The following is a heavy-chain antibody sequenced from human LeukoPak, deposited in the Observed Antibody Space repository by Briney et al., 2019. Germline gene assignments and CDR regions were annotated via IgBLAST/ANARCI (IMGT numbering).Heavy chain of an antibody. D-gene: IGHD4/OR15-4a*01. CDR1: GFTFDDYA. V-gene: IGHV3-9*01. Sequence: PGGSLRLSCAASGFTFDDYAMHWVRQAPGKGLEWVSGISWNSGSIGYADSVKGRFTISRDNAKNSLYLQMNSLRAEDTAVYYCARGRSTLVIWGQGTMVTVSS. J-gene: IGHJ3*02. CDR2: ISWNSGSI. CDR3: ARGRSTLVI.